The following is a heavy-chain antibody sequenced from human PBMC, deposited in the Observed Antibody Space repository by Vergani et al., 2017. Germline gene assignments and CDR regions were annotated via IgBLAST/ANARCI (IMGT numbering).Heavy chain of an antibody. CDR2: ISGSGGST. CDR1: GFTFSSYA. J-gene: IGHJ4*02. V-gene: IGHV3-23*01. Sequence: EVQLLESGGGLVQPGGSLRLSCAASGFTFSSYAMSRVRQAPGKGLEWVSAISGSGGSTYYADSVKGRFTISRDNSKNTLYLQMNSLRAEDTAVYYCAKDVFGEPYFDYWGQGTLVTVSS. CDR3: AKDVFGEPYFDY. D-gene: IGHD3-10*02.